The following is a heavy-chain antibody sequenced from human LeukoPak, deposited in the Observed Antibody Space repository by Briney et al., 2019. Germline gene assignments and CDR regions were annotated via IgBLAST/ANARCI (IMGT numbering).Heavy chain of an antibody. CDR1: GFTFSSYS. D-gene: IGHD6-13*01. Sequence: KTGGSLRLSCAASGFTFSSYSMNWVRQAPGKGLEWVSSISSGSGYIYYADSVKGRFTISRDNAKNSLYLQMNSLRAEDTAVYYCARDLMGIAYRGAFYYWGQGTLVTVSS. V-gene: IGHV3-21*06. J-gene: IGHJ4*02. CDR3: ARDLMGIAYRGAFYY. CDR2: ISSGSGYI.